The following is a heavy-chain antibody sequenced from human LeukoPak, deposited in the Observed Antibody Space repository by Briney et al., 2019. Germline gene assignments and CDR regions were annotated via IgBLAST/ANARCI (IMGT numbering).Heavy chain of an antibody. V-gene: IGHV4-59*01. J-gene: IGHJ4*02. D-gene: IGHD4-17*01. CDR3: ASSMTTVTTGVEY. CDR2: IYYSGST. CDR1: GGSISSYY. Sequence: PSETLSLTCTVSGGSISSYYWSWIRQPPGKGLEWIGYIYYSGSTNYNPSLKSRVTISVDTSKSQFSLKLSSVTAADTAVYYCASSMTTVTTGVEYWGQGTLVTVSS.